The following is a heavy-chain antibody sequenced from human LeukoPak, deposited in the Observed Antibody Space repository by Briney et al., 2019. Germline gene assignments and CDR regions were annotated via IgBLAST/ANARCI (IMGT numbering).Heavy chain of an antibody. CDR3: ARAAVAVAGTGWFDP. CDR1: GFTFDDYG. CDR2: INRNGGST. V-gene: IGHV3-20*04. D-gene: IGHD6-19*01. J-gene: IGHJ5*02. Sequence: GGSLRLSCAASGFTFDDYGMSWVRQAPGKGLEWVSGINRNGGSTGYADSVKGRFTISRDNSKNTLYLQMNSLRVEDTAVYYCARAAVAVAGTGWFDPWGQGTLVTVSS.